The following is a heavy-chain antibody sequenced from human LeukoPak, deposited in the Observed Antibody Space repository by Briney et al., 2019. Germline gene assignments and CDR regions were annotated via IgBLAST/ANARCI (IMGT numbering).Heavy chain of an antibody. Sequence: GGSLRLSCAASGFTFSNFWMDWVRQAPGKGLEWVANIKQDGSERYYVDSVKGRFTISRDNAKNSLYLQMNSLRAEDTAVYYCARDGFSSSWGLAYWGQGTLVTVSS. CDR1: GFTFSNFW. D-gene: IGHD6-13*01. CDR2: IKQDGSER. V-gene: IGHV3-7*03. CDR3: ARDGFSSSWGLAY. J-gene: IGHJ4*02.